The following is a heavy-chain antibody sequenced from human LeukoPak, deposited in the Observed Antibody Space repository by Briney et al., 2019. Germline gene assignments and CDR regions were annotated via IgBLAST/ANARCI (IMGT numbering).Heavy chain of an antibody. D-gene: IGHD3-3*01. J-gene: IGHJ5*02. V-gene: IGHV3-30-3*01. CDR3: TRDKRIFGVVIIGTQGWFDP. CDR2: ISYDGSNK. CDR1: GFTFSSYA. Sequence: GRSLGLSCAASGFTFSSYAMHWVRQAPGKGLEWVAVISYDGSNKYYADSVKGRFTVSRDNSKHTLYLQVNSLSAEDTAVYYCTRDKRIFGVVIIGTQGWFDPWGQGTLVTVSS.